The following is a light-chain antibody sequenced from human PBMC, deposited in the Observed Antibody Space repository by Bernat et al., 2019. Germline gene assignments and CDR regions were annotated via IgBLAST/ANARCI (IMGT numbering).Light chain of an antibody. CDR3: SSYAGSNNWV. CDR1: SSDVGGYNY. J-gene: IGLJ3*02. V-gene: IGLV2-8*01. CDR2: EVS. Sequence: QSALTQPPSASGSPGQSVTISCTGTSSDVGGYNYVSWYQQHPGKAPKLMIYEVSKRPSGVPDRFSGSKSGNTASLTGSGLQAEDEADYYCSSYAGSNNWVFGGGTKLTV.